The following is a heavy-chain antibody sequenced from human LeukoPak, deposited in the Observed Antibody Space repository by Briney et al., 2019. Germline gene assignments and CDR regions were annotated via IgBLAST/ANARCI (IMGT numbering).Heavy chain of an antibody. CDR3: AKRSED. CDR1: GFTLSSYA. V-gene: IGHV3-23*01. Sequence: GSLRLSCAASGFTLSSYAMSWVGQAPGKGLEWVSTISGGGGSTNYTDSVKGRFTISRDNSKNTLYLQMNSLRAEDTAVYYCAKRSEDWGQGTLVTVSS. CDR2: ISGGGGST. J-gene: IGHJ4*02.